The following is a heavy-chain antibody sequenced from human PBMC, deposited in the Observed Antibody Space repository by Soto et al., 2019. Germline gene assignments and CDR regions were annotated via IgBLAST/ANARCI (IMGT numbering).Heavy chain of an antibody. D-gene: IGHD4-17*01. CDR1: GGSISSSSSY. V-gene: IGHV4-39*01. J-gene: IGHJ5*02. CDR2: IYYLGNT. Sequence: PSETLSLTCTVSGGSISSSSSYWGWIRQPPGKGLEWVGSIYYLGNTYYNPSLGSRVTISVDTSKNQFSLKLSSVTAADTAVYYCASYYGDNPTWFDPWGQGTLVTVSS. CDR3: ASYYGDNPTWFDP.